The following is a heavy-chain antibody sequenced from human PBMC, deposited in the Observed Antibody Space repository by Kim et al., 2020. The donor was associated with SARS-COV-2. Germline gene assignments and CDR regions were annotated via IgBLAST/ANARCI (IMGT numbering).Heavy chain of an antibody. CDR2: YHTGST. CDR3: ARGFDI. J-gene: IGHJ3*02. V-gene: IGHV4-59*09. Sequence: YHTGSTNYNPSLKSRDTISVDTSKNQFSRKLSSVTAADTAVYYCARGFDIWGQGTMVTVSS.